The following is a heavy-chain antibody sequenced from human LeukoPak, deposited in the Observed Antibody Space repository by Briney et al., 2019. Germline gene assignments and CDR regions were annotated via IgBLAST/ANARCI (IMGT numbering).Heavy chain of an antibody. Sequence: PGGSLRLSCAASGFTFSNYGMHWVRQAPGKGLEWVALMWYDGSNKYYADSVKGQFTISRDNSKNTLYLQMNGLRAEDTAVYYCARDVRDTGDYYFDYWGQGTLVTVSS. CDR2: MWYDGSNK. D-gene: IGHD2-21*02. V-gene: IGHV3-33*01. CDR3: ARDVRDTGDYYFDY. CDR1: GFTFSNYG. J-gene: IGHJ4*02.